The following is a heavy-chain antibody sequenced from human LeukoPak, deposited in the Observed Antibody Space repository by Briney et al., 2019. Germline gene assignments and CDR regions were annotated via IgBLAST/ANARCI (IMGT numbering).Heavy chain of an antibody. V-gene: IGHV1-3*03. D-gene: IGHD6-19*01. CDR2: INAGHGKT. Sequence: ASVKVSCKASGYTFTNYGMHWGRQAPGQRLEGMGWINAGHGKTKYSQEFQGRVTITRDKSTSTAYMEVSRLRDEDRAVYYCERVVRYRSGPLPDLFPFSFYSWGQGTLVTVSS. CDR3: ERVVRYRSGPLPDLFPFSFYS. CDR1: GYTFTNYG. J-gene: IGHJ4*02.